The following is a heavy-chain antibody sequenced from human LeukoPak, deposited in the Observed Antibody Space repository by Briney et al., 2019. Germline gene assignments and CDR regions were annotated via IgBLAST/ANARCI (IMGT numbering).Heavy chain of an antibody. J-gene: IGHJ4*02. Sequence: ASVKVSCKASGYTFTSYDINWVRQAIGQGLEWMGWMNPNSGNTGYAQKFQGRVTMTRNTSISTAYMELSSLRSEDTAVYYCARDSDSSGYYWYYFDYWGQGTLVTVSS. V-gene: IGHV1-8*01. D-gene: IGHD3-22*01. CDR1: GYTFTSYD. CDR3: ARDSDSSGYYWYYFDY. CDR2: MNPNSGNT.